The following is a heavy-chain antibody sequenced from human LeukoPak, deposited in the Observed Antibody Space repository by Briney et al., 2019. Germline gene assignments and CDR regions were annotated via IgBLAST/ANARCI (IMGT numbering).Heavy chain of an antibody. D-gene: IGHD2-21*01. CDR3: ARSRLIAQYYFDY. J-gene: IGHJ4*02. V-gene: IGHV1-69*13. CDR2: IIPIFGTA. CDR1: GGTFSSYA. Sequence: SVKVSCKASGGTFSSYAISWVRQAPGQGLEWMGGIIPIFGTANYAQKFQGRVTITADESTSTAYMELSSLRSEDTAVYYRARSRLIAQYYFDYWGQGTLVTVSS.